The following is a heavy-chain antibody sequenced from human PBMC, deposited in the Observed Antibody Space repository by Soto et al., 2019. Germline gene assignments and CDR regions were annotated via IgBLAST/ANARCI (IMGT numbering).Heavy chain of an antibody. J-gene: IGHJ4*02. CDR3: ARRPRDDSSGYYGWYYFDY. CDR1: GYSFTSYW. V-gene: IGHV5-51*01. Sequence: PGESLKISCKGSGYSFTSYWIGWVRQMPGKGLEWMGIIYPGDSDTRYSPSFQGQVTISADKSISTAYLQWSSLKASDTAMYYCARRPRDDSSGYYGWYYFDYWGQGTLVTVSS. CDR2: IYPGDSDT. D-gene: IGHD3-22*01.